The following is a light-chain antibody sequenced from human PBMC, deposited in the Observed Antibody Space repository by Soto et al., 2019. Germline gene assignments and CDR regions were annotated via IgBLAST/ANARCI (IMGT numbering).Light chain of an antibody. V-gene: IGKV3D-15*01. J-gene: IGKJ4*01. CDR1: QSVSSSY. CDR2: GAS. CDR3: QQYNNWPLA. Sequence: EIVLTQSPGTLSLSPGERATLSCRASQSVSSSYLAWYQQKPGQAPRLLIYGASSRATGIPARFSGSGSGTEFTLTISSLHSEDFAVYYCQQYNNWPLAFGGGTKVEIE.